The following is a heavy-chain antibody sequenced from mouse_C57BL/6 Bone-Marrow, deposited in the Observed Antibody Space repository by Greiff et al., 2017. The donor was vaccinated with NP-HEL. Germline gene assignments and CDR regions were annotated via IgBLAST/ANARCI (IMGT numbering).Heavy chain of an antibody. CDR2: INPNNGGT. CDR1: GYTFTDYN. D-gene: IGHD2-4*01. CDR3: ARSLYYDYAMDY. J-gene: IGHJ4*01. Sequence: SGPELVKPGASVKMSCKASGYTFTDYNMHWVKQSHGKSLEWIGYINPNNGGTSYNQKFKGKATLTVNKSSSTAYMELRSLTSEDSAVYYCARSLYYDYAMDYWGQGTSVTVSS. V-gene: IGHV1-22*01.